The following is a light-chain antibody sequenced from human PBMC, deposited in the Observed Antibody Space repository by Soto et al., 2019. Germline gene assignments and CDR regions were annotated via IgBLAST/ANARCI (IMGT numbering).Light chain of an antibody. CDR1: QSVSSSY. V-gene: IGKV3-20*01. Sequence: EIVWTQCPGPLSLSPGERATLSCRASQSVSSSYLAWYQQRPGQAPRLLIFGASYRATGIPDRFSGSGSGTDFTLTISRLEPEDFAVYYCQQYSSSPPEFTFGPGTRVDSK. J-gene: IGKJ3*01. CDR3: QQYSSSPPEFT. CDR2: GAS.